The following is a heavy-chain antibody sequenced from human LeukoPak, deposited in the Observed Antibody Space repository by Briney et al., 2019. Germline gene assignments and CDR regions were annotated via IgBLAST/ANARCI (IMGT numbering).Heavy chain of an antibody. D-gene: IGHD1/OR15-1a*01. V-gene: IGHV4-4*07. CDR3: ARHRLTGYLQPRGTNFDY. J-gene: IGHJ4*02. CDR1: GDSISGFY. CDR2: ISSSGTS. Sequence: SETLSLTCTVSGDSISGFYWAWVRQPAGKGLQWIGRISSSGTSNYNPSLKSRVTISVDTSKNQFSLKLSSVTAADTAVYYCARHRLTGYLQPRGTNFDYWGQGTLVTVSS.